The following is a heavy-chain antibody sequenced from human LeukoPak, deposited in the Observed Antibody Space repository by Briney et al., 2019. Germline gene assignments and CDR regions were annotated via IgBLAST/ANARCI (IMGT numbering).Heavy chain of an antibody. V-gene: IGHV3-53*04. CDR2: IYSNTSA. J-gene: IGHJ5*02. CDR3: ARDIPVDSRSSVPKPVRDS. D-gene: IGHD6-6*01. Sequence: PGGSLRLSCAVSGFTVSSNYMSWVRQAPGKGLEWVSVIYSNTSAYYADSVKGRFTISRHNSKNTLYLQMTSLRAEDTAVYYCARDIPVDSRSSVPKPVRDSWGQGTLVTVSS. CDR1: GFTVSSNY.